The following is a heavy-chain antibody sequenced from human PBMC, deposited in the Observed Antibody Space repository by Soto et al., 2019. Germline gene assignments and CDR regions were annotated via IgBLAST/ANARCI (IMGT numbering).Heavy chain of an antibody. CDR2: IYYSGST. V-gene: IGHV4-59*08. CDR1: GGSISSYY. Sequence: SETLSLTCTVSGGSISSYYWSWIRQPPGKGLEWIGYIYYSGSTNYNPSLKSRVTISVDTSKNQFSLKLSSVTAADTAVYYCARRREYSSSRKGYYFDYWGQGTLVTVSS. D-gene: IGHD6-6*01. CDR3: ARRREYSSSRKGYYFDY. J-gene: IGHJ4*02.